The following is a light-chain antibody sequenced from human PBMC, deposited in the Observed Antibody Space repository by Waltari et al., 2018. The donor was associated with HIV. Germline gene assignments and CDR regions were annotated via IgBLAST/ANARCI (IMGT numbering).Light chain of an antibody. J-gene: IGKJ1*01. V-gene: IGKV2-28*01. CDR2: LGS. Sequence: DIVMTKSPLSLPVTPGEPPSIPCRPSQSPLHSNGYNYLDWYLRKPGQSPQLLIYLGSNRASGVPDRFSGSGSGTDFTLKISRVEAEDVGVYYCMQALQTPWTFGQGTKVEIK. CDR1: QSPLHSNGYNY. CDR3: MQALQTPWT.